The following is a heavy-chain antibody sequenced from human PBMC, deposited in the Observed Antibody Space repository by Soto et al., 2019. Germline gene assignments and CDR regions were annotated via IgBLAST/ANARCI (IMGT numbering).Heavy chain of an antibody. CDR1: LFIVSDNY. J-gene: IGHJ4*02. V-gene: IGHV3-66*01. CDR2: IYSGGGT. Sequence: EVRLVQSGGGLVQPGGSLRLSCAASLFIVSDNYMSWVRQAPGKGLEWVSLIYSGGGTDYAESVKGRFTISRDNSKNTLYLQMNSLKAEDTGIYYCANRMPTAPYWGQGTVVTVSS. D-gene: IGHD4-17*01. CDR3: ANRMPTAPY.